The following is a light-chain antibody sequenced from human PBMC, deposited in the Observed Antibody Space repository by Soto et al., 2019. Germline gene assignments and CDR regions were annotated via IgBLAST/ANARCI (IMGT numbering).Light chain of an antibody. J-gene: IGKJ1*01. V-gene: IGKV4-1*01. CDR3: QQYYSTPMT. Sequence: DIVMTQSPDCLAVSLGERATINCKSSQSVLYSSNNKNYLAWYQQKPGQPPKLLIYWASTRESGVPDRLSGSGSGTDFTLTISSLQAEDVAVYYCQQYYSTPMTFGQGTRWIS. CDR2: WAS. CDR1: QSVLYSSNNKNY.